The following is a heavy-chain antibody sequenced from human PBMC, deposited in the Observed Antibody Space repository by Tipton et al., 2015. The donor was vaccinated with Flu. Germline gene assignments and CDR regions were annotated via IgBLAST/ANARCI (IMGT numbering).Heavy chain of an antibody. CDR3: AKDLGIAAAGRYAFDI. D-gene: IGHD6-13*01. Sequence: GSLRLSCAASGSTFSSYAMSWVRQAPGKGLEWVSAISGSGGSTYYADSVKGRFTISRDNSKNTLYLQMNSLRAEDTAVYYCAKDLGIAAAGRYAFDIWGQGTMVTVSS. V-gene: IGHV3-23*01. J-gene: IGHJ3*02. CDR2: ISGSGGST. CDR1: GSTFSSYA.